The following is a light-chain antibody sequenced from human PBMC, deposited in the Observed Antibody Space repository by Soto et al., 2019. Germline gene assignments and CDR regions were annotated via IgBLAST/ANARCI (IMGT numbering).Light chain of an antibody. V-gene: IGLV2-8*01. CDR2: EVS. CDR1: SSDVGGYNY. J-gene: IGLJ2*01. Sequence: QSALTQPPSASGSPGQSVTSSCTGTSSDVGGYNYVSWYQQHPGKAPKLMIYEVSKRPSGVPDRFSGSKSGNTASLTVSGLQAEDEADYYCSSYAGSNKRVFGGGTKLTVL. CDR3: SSYAGSNKRV.